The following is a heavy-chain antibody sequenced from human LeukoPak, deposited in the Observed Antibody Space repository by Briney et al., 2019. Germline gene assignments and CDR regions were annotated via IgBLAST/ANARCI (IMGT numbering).Heavy chain of an antibody. CDR1: GFTFDDYT. CDR2: ITWNSGSI. V-gene: IGHV3-9*01. J-gene: IGHJ4*02. Sequence: GRSLRLSCAASGFTFDDYTMHWVRHAPGKGLKWVSGITWNSGSIGYADSVRGRFTISRDNAKNSLYLEMNSLRAEDTALYYCAKEDHFASWGQGTLVTVSS. CDR3: AKEDHFAS.